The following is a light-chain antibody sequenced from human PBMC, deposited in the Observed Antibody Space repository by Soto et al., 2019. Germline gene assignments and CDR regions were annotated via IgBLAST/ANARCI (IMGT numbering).Light chain of an antibody. Sequence: EMVFTQSPGTLSLSPGERASLSCRASQSVSSEKLAWYQQKPGQAPRLLIYDASTRATGIPARFSGSGSGTEFTLTISSLQSEDFAVYYCQQYNNWPRTFGQGTKVDIK. CDR3: QQYNNWPRT. CDR2: DAS. J-gene: IGKJ1*01. CDR1: QSVSSEK. V-gene: IGKV3-15*01.